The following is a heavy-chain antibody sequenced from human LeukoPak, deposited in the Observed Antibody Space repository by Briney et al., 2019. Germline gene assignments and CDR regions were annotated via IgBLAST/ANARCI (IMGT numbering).Heavy chain of an antibody. Sequence: GRSLRLSCVASGFSFSTSRMTWVRQAPGKGLEWVANIRKDGREIYYADSMKGRFTISRDNSKNSQYVEIHGRRAEDTGVYYCVRSDVMVATDFDYWGQGTLVTVSS. J-gene: IGHJ4*02. CDR2: IRKDGREI. D-gene: IGHD5-12*01. CDR3: VRSDVMVATDFDY. V-gene: IGHV3-7*01. CDR1: GFSFSTSR.